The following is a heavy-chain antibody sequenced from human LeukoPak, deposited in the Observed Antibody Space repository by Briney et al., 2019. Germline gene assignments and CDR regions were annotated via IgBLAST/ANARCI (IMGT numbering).Heavy chain of an antibody. CDR1: GFTFSSYA. V-gene: IGHV3-30*01. J-gene: IGHJ4*02. D-gene: IGHD1/OR15-1a*01. Sequence: GGSLRLSCAASGFTFSSYAMHWGGQAPGKGGEWVAVIRYDGSNKYYADSVKGGLTIYRDNSKKTLYLQMNSVRAEDTAVYYCAITTQSKSAAFDYWGQGTLVTVSS. CDR3: AITTQSKSAAFDY. CDR2: IRYDGSNK.